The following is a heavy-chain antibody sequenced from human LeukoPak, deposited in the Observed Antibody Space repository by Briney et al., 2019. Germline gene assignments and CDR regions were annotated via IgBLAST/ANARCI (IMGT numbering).Heavy chain of an antibody. CDR2: IKQDGSEK. D-gene: IGHD4-17*01. Sequence: GGSLRLSCAASGFTFSSYWMSWVRQAPGKGLEWVANIKQDGSEKYCVDSVKGRFTISRDSAKNSLYLQMNSLRAEDTAVYYCATDPSYGDYVDYWGQGTLVTVSS. J-gene: IGHJ4*02. CDR1: GFTFSSYW. CDR3: ATDPSYGDYVDY. V-gene: IGHV3-7*04.